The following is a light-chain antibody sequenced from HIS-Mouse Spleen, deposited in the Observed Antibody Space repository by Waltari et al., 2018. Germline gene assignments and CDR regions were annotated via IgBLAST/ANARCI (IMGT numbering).Light chain of an antibody. J-gene: IGLJ3*02. Sequence: QSVLTQPPSVSGAPGQRVTIPCPGSSSNIRAGYDVPWYQQLPGTAPKPLIYGNSNRPSGVPDRFSGSKSGTSASLAITGLQAEDEADYYCQSYDSSLSGWVFGGGTKLTVL. CDR1: SSNIRAGYD. CDR2: GNS. V-gene: IGLV1-40*01. CDR3: QSYDSSLSGWV.